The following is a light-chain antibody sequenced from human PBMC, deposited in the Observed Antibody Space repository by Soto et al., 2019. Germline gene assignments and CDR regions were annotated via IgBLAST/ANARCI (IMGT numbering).Light chain of an antibody. V-gene: IGLV2-14*01. J-gene: IGLJ2*01. CDR3: CSYAGSTTRVG. Sequence: QSVLTQPASVSGSPGQSIAISCTGTSSDVVTYKYVSWYQQHPGKAPKLMIYEVSIRPSGVSDRFSGSKSGNTASLTISGLRPEDEAYYYCCSYAGSTTRVGFGGGTKLTVL. CDR2: EVS. CDR1: SSDVVTYKY.